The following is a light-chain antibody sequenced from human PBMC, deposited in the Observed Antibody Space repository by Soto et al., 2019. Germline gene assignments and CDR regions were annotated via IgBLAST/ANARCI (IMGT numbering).Light chain of an antibody. J-gene: IGKJ4*01. V-gene: IGKV3D-15*01. CDR3: QQYDDWLRLT. CDR2: GAS. Sequence: QSPTPLSVSPGATASLSCRASQSVNIYLAWYQQKPGQAPRLLIFGASSRATGIPARFSGSGSGTEFNLTISSLQSEDFAVYFCQQYDDWLRLTFGGGTKVDI. CDR1: QSVNIY.